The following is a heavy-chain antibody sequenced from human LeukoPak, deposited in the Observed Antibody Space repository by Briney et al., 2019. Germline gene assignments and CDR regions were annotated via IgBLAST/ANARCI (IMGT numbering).Heavy chain of an antibody. Sequence: TGGSLRLSCAASGLSFSSFGMSWVRQAPGKGLEWVSHISGSGTTTYHADSVKGRFTISRDNSKNTLYLQMNSLRAEDTAVYYCAKYTGRRAFDMWGQGTMVTVSS. V-gene: IGHV3-23*01. CDR1: GLSFSSFG. J-gene: IGHJ3*02. CDR2: ISGSGTTT. D-gene: IGHD7-27*01. CDR3: AKYTGRRAFDM.